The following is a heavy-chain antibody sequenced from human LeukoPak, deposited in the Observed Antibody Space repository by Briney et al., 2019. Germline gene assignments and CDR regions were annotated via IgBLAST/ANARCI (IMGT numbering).Heavy chain of an antibody. CDR1: GGSFSGYY. Sequence: SGTLSLTCAVYGGSFSGYYWGWIRQPPGKGLEWIGEINHSGSTNYNPSLKSRVTISVDTSKNQFSLKLSSVTAADTAVYYCARVGGWSGYYLNWFDPWGQGTLATVSS. V-gene: IGHV4-34*01. CDR3: ARVGGWSGYYLNWFDP. D-gene: IGHD3-3*01. CDR2: INHSGST. J-gene: IGHJ5*02.